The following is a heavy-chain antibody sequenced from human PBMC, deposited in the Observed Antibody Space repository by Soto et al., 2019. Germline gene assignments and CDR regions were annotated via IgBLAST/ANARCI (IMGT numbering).Heavy chain of an antibody. CDR2: IIPIFDTA. D-gene: IGHD3-10*01. V-gene: IGHV1-69*01. Sequence: QVQLVQSGAEVKKPGSSVKVSCKASGGTFSSYAISWVRQAPGQGLEWMGGIIPIFDTANYAQKFQGRVTITADESTSTAYMELSSLRAEDTAVYYGARDQGGGGFGESYGMDVWGQGTTVTVSS. CDR1: GGTFSSYA. CDR3: ARDQGGGGFGESYGMDV. J-gene: IGHJ6*02.